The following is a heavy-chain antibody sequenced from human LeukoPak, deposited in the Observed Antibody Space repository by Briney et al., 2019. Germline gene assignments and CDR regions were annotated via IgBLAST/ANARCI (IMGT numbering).Heavy chain of an antibody. J-gene: IGHJ3*02. CDR2: INHSGNT. Sequence: ASETLSLTCAVYGGSFSGYYWSWIRQPPGKGLEWIGEINHSGNTNYNPSLKSRVTISVDTSKNQFSLKLSSVTAADTAVYYCARENRDAFDIWGQGTMVTVSS. CDR3: ARENRDAFDI. V-gene: IGHV4-34*01. CDR1: GGSFSGYY. D-gene: IGHD2/OR15-2a*01.